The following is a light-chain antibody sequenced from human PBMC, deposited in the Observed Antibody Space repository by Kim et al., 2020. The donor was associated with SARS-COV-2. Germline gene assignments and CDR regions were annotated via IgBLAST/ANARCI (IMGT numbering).Light chain of an antibody. CDR1: QDIANS. J-gene: IGKJ1*01. CDR2: AAS. V-gene: IGKV1-27*01. CDR3: QKYNSAPWT. Sequence: APIGDRATITCRASQDIANSLAWYQQKPGKVPQVLIYAASTLQSGVPSRFSGSGSGTEFTLTIDSLQTEDVATYYCQKYNSAPWTFGPGTKVDIK.